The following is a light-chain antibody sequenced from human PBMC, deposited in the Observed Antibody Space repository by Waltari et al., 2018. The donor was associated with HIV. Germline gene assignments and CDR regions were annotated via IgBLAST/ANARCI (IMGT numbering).Light chain of an antibody. J-gene: IGLJ1*01. Sequence: QSALTQPRSVSGSPGQSVTISCTGSSSDVGGYKYVSWYEQHPGKATKLMIYDVSKRPSGVPYRFSDSKTGNTASLTIYGLQAEDEANYYCCSYAGNYSYVFGTVTNVTVL. CDR2: DVS. CDR3: CSYAGNYSYV. V-gene: IGLV2-11*01. CDR1: SSDVGGYKY.